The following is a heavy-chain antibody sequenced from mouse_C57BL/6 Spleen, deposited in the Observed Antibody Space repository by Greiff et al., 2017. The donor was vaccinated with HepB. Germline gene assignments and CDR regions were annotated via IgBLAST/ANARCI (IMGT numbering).Heavy chain of an antibody. J-gene: IGHJ3*01. CDR2: ISGGGGNT. Sequence: EVQGVESGGGLVKPGGSLKLSCAASGFTFSSYTMSWVRQTPEKRLEWVATISGGGGNTYYPDSVKGRFTISRDNAKNTLYLQMSSLRSEDTALYYCARHDGYFAWFAYWGQGTLVTVSA. V-gene: IGHV5-9*01. CDR3: ARHDGYFAWFAY. D-gene: IGHD2-3*01. CDR1: GFTFSSYT.